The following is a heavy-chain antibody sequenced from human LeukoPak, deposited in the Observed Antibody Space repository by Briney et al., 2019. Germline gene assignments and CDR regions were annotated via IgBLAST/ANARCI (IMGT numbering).Heavy chain of an antibody. D-gene: IGHD1-14*01. CDR3: ARRYHVFANPREVDY. CDR1: GGSFSGYY. V-gene: IGHV4-34*01. J-gene: IGHJ4*02. CDR2: INHSGST. Sequence: PSETLSLTCAVYGGSFSGYYWSWIRQPPGKGLEWIGEINHSGSTNYNPSLKSRVTISVDTSKNQFSLKLSSVTAADTAVYYCARRYHVFANPREVDYWGQGTLVTVSS.